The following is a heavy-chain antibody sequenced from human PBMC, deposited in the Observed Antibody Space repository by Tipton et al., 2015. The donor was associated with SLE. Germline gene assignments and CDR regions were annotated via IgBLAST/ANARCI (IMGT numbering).Heavy chain of an antibody. CDR3: AGDPLRGLAVAASAY. D-gene: IGHD6-19*01. J-gene: IGHJ4*02. CDR2: INHSGTT. CDR1: DGSFSGYC. V-gene: IGHV4-34*01. Sequence: TLSLTCAVYDGSFSGYCWSWIRQPPGKGLEWIGEINHSGTTNYDPSLKSRVTISVDTSKNQFSLKLSSVTAADTAVYYCAGDPLRGLAVAASAYWGQGTLVTVSS.